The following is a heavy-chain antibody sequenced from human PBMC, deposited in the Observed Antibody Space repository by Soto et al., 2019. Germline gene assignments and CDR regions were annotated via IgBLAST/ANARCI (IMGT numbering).Heavy chain of an antibody. CDR1: GFTFSSYG. V-gene: IGHV3-30*03. CDR2: ISYDGSNK. Sequence: QVQLVESGGGVVQPGRSLRLSCAASGFTFSSYGMHWVRQAPGKGLEWVAVISYDGSNKYYADSVKGRFTISRDNSKNTLYLQMNILRAEDTAVYYCAGSAASRIYGMDVWGQGTTVTVSS. CDR3: AGSAASRIYGMDV. J-gene: IGHJ6*02. D-gene: IGHD2-2*01.